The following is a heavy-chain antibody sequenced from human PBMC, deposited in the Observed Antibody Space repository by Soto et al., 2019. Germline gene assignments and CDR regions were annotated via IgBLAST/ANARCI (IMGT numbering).Heavy chain of an antibody. D-gene: IGHD6-19*01. J-gene: IGHJ4*02. Sequence: QVTLKESGPVLVKPTETLTLTCTVSGFSLSNARMGVSWIRQPPGKALEWLAHIFSNDEKSYSTSLKSRLTISKDTSKSQVVLTMTNMDPVDTATYYCARSPRPGSSGWHFDDWGQGTLVTVSS. CDR3: ARSPRPGSSGWHFDD. V-gene: IGHV2-26*01. CDR2: IFSNDEK. CDR1: GFSLSNARMG.